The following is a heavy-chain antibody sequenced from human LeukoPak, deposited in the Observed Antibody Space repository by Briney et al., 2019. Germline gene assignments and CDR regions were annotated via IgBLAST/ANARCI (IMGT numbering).Heavy chain of an antibody. CDR2: IKSKTDGGTT. CDR3: TPTDLYFDAFDI. D-gene: IGHD2-8*01. Sequence: GGSLRLSCAASGFTFSNAWMSWVRQAPGKGLEWVGRIKSKTDGGTTDYAAPVKGRFTISRDDSKNTLYLQMNSLKTEVTAVYYCTPTDLYFDAFDIWGQGTMVTVSS. V-gene: IGHV3-15*01. J-gene: IGHJ3*02. CDR1: GFTFSNAW.